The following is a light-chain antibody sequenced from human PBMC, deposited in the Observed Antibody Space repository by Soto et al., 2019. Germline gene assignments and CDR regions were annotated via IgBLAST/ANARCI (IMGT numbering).Light chain of an antibody. CDR1: SSDVGGYKF. Sequence: QSALTQPASASGSPGQSITISCTGTSSDVGGYKFVSWYQQHPGKAPKLMIYEVSKRPSGVSNRFSGSKSGNTASLTISGLQTEDEADYYCCSYTSSNTLVFGGGTKVTVL. V-gene: IGLV2-14*01. CDR2: EVS. CDR3: CSYTSSNTLV. J-gene: IGLJ3*02.